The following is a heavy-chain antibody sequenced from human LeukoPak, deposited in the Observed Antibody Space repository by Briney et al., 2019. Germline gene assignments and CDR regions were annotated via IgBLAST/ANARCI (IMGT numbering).Heavy chain of an antibody. CDR1: GYIFTNYH. D-gene: IGHD2-21*02. CDR2: ISAYNGNT. CDR3: ARVHSTVPEYFQH. Sequence: ASVKVSCKASGYIFTNYHMHWVRQAPGQGLEWMGWISAYNGNTNYAQKLQGRVTMTTDTSTSTAYMELRSLRSDDTAVYYCARVHSTVPEYFQHWGQGTLVTVSS. V-gene: IGHV1-18*04. J-gene: IGHJ1*01.